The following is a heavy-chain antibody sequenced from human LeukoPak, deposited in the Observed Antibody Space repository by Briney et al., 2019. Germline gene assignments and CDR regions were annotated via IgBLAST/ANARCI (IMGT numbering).Heavy chain of an antibody. V-gene: IGHV4-39*01. CDR3: AGGQLALYYYNGLDV. D-gene: IGHD1-1*01. CDR1: GDSISSSNYY. CDR2: ISYRGNT. Sequence: SETLSLTRTVSGDSISSSNYYWGWIRQPPGKGLGGIGRISYRGNTYYSSSFKSRVAISVDMSNNQFSLRLSSMTAADRSVYYCAGGQLALYYYNGLDVWGQGTTVTVSS. J-gene: IGHJ6*02.